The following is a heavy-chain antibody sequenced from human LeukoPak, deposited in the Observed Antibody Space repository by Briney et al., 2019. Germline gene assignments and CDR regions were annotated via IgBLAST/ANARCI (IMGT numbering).Heavy chain of an antibody. CDR2: INPNSGDT. J-gene: IGHJ4*02. Sequence: GASVKVSCKASGYTFTGYHMHWVRQAPGHGLEWMGRINPNSGDTNYAQKFQGRVTMTRDTSISTAYMELSRLRSDDTAVYYCARDYCSSTSCLFDYWGQGTLVTVSS. D-gene: IGHD2-2*01. CDR3: ARDYCSSTSCLFDY. V-gene: IGHV1-2*06. CDR1: GYTFTGYH.